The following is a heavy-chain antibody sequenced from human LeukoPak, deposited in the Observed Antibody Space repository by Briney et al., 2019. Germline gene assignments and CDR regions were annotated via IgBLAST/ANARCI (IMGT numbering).Heavy chain of an antibody. CDR1: GYTFTSYG. J-gene: IGHJ4*02. V-gene: IGHV1-18*01. D-gene: IGHD3-9*01. CDR2: ISAYNGNT. Sequence: ASVKVSCKASGYTFTSYGISWVRQAPGQGLEWMGWISAYNGNTNYAQKLQGRITMTTDTSTSTAYMELRSLRSDDTAVYYCARGAGEYYDILTGYTYFDYWGQGTLVTVSS. CDR3: ARGAGEYYDILTGYTYFDY.